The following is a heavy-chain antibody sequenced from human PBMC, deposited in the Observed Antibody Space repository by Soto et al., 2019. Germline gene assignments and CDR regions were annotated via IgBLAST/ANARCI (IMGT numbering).Heavy chain of an antibody. CDR3: AKGGAIVADGTRVYLYNAMDV. CDR1: GYTFTGYY. Sequence: GAAVKVSCKASGYTFTGYYVHWVRQAPGQGLEWMGWINPNSGDTYLAQRFQGRVTMNRDTSIGTAYMELRGLTSDDTAEYYCAKGGAIVADGTRVYLYNAMDVWGQGTTVTVYS. J-gene: IGHJ6*02. D-gene: IGHD5-12*01. V-gene: IGHV1-2*02. CDR2: INPNSGDT.